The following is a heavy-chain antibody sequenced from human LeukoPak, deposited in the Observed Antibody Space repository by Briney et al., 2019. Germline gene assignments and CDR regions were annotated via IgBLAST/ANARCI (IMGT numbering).Heavy chain of an antibody. V-gene: IGHV3-23*01. J-gene: IGHJ4*02. CDR2: IGGSGGST. D-gene: IGHD3-10*01. CDR1: GFTFSSYS. CDR3: AKDRWGGSGYFDY. Sequence: PGGSLRLSCAASGFTFSSYSMNWVRQAPGKGLEWVSAIGGSGGSTYYADSVKGRFTISRDNSKNTLYLQMNSLRAEDTAVYYCAKDRWGGSGYFDYWGQGTLVTVSS.